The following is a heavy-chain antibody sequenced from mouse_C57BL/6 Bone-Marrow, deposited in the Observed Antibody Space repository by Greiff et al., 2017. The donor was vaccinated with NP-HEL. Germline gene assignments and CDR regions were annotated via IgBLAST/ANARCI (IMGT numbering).Heavy chain of an antibody. CDR1: GYTFTSYT. Sequence: VHLVESGAELARPGASVKMSCKASGYTFTSYTMHWVKQRPGQGLEWIGYINPSSGYTKYNQKFKDKATLTADKSSSTAYMQLSSLTSEDSAVYYCARWWLWYFDVWGTGTTVTVSS. V-gene: IGHV1-4*01. J-gene: IGHJ1*03. CDR2: INPSSGYT. CDR3: ARWWLWYFDV. D-gene: IGHD1-1*02.